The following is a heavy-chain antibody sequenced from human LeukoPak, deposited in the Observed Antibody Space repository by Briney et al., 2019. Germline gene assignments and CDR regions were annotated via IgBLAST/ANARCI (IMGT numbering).Heavy chain of an antibody. CDR1: SYSISSGYY. Sequence: PSETLSLTCAVSSYSISSGYYWSWIRQPPGKGLEWIGSIYHSGSTYYNPSLKSRVTISVDTSNNQFSLKVKSVTAADTAVYYCARSTGTYTYMDVWGKGTRVTVSS. CDR2: IYHSGST. D-gene: IGHD1/OR15-1a*01. CDR3: ARSTGTYTYMDV. J-gene: IGHJ6*03. V-gene: IGHV4-38-2*01.